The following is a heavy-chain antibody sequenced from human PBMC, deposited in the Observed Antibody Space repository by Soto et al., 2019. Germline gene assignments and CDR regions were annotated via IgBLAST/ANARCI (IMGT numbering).Heavy chain of an antibody. J-gene: IGHJ4*02. V-gene: IGHV4-61*03. CDR1: GDSVTTGSYY. Sequence: QLQDSGPGLVEPSETLSLTCKVSGDSVTTGSYYWTWIRQPPGKGLQWIGYIYYSGLTNYNPSLESRAPIYAEKSGIHFSLYLTSVTADDTAVYHCARRDYAIDSWGRGTMVTVSS. CDR3: ARRDYAIDS. D-gene: IGHD4-17*01. CDR2: IYYSGLT.